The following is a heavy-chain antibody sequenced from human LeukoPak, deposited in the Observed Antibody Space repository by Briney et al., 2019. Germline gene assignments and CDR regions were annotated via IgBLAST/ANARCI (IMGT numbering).Heavy chain of an antibody. CDR3: ARVTIWYYDILTGYSTEYYFDY. V-gene: IGHV1-18*01. D-gene: IGHD3-9*01. CDR2: ISAYNGNT. Sequence: ASVKVSGKASGYTFTSYGISWVRQAPGQGLEWMGWISAYNGNTNYAQKLQGRVTMTTDTSTSTAYMELRSLRSDDTAVYYCARVTIWYYDILTGYSTEYYFDYWGQGTLVTVSS. CDR1: GYTFTSYG. J-gene: IGHJ4*02.